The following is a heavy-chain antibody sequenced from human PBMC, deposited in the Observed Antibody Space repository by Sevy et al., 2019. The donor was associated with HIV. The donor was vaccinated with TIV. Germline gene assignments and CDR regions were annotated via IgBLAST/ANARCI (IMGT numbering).Heavy chain of an antibody. Sequence: GGSLRLSCAASGFTFSSYSMNWVRQAPGKGLEWVSYISSSSSTIYYADSVKGRSTISRDNAKNSLYLQMNSLRDEDTAVYYCARGGGKQWLAQTLNAFDIWGQGTMVTVSS. J-gene: IGHJ3*02. CDR3: ARGGGKQWLAQTLNAFDI. V-gene: IGHV3-48*02. CDR1: GFTFSSYS. D-gene: IGHD6-19*01. CDR2: ISSSSSTI.